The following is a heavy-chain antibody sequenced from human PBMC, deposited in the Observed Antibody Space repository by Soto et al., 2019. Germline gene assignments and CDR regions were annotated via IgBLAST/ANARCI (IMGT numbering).Heavy chain of an antibody. V-gene: IGHV3-48*04. D-gene: IGHD3-9*01. CDR1: GFTFSSYS. Sequence: GGSLRLSCAASGFTFSSYSINWVRQAPGKGLEWVSYIGTSGSPIYYADSVKGRFTISRDNAKNSLFLQMNSLRAEDTAVYYCATDILTGLLSPFVFDLWGQGTMVTVSS. J-gene: IGHJ3*01. CDR2: IGTSGSPI. CDR3: ATDILTGLLSPFVFDL.